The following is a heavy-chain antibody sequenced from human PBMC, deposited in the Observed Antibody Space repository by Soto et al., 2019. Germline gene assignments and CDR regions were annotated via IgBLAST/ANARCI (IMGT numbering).Heavy chain of an antibody. CDR2: INPNSGGT. Sequence: ASVKVSCKASGYTFTGYYMHWVRQAPGQGLEWMGWINPNSGGTNYAQKFQGWVTMARDTSISTAYMELSRLRCDDTAVYDCARGDSSSWYGMDVWGQGTTVTVSS. J-gene: IGHJ6*02. V-gene: IGHV1-2*04. CDR1: GYTFTGYY. CDR3: ARGDSSSWYGMDV. D-gene: IGHD6-13*01.